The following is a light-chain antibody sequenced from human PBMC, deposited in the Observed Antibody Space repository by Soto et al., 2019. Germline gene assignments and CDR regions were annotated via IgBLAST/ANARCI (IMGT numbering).Light chain of an antibody. CDR1: QSISSY. Sequence: DIQMTQSPSSLSASVGDRVTITCLASQSISSYLNWYQQKQGKAPKLLIYAASSLQSGVPSRFSGSGSGTDFTLTISSLQPEDFATYYCQQSYSNPQTFGQGTKVDIK. CDR3: QQSYSNPQT. J-gene: IGKJ1*01. CDR2: AAS. V-gene: IGKV1-39*01.